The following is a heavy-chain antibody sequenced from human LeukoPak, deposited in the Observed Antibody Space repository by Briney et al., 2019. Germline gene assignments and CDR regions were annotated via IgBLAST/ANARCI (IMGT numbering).Heavy chain of an antibody. CDR3: AKDRSDFWSGCYDY. Sequence: PGGSLRLSCAASGFTFSSYGMHWVRQAPGKGLEWVAFIRYDGSNKYYADSVKGRFTFSRDNSKNTLYLQMNSLRAEDTAVYYCAKDRSDFWSGCYDYWGQGTLVTVSS. D-gene: IGHD3-3*01. CDR1: GFTFSSYG. CDR2: IRYDGSNK. J-gene: IGHJ4*02. V-gene: IGHV3-30*02.